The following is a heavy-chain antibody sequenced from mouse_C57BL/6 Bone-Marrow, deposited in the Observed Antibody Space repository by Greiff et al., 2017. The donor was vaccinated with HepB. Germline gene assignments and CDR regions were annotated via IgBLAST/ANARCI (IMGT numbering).Heavy chain of an antibody. Sequence: EVQLVESGGGLVKPGGSLKLSCAASGFTFSSYTMSWVRQTPEKRLEWVATISGGGGNTYYPDSVKGRFTISRDNAKKTLYLQMSSLRSEDTALYYCARDWDGYFDVWGTGTTVTVSS. CDR1: GFTFSSYT. V-gene: IGHV5-9*01. CDR3: ARDWDGYFDV. J-gene: IGHJ1*03. D-gene: IGHD4-1*01. CDR2: ISGGGGNT.